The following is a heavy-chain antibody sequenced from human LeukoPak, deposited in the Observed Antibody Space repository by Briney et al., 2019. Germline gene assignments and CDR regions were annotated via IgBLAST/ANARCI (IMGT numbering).Heavy chain of an antibody. CDR1: GFSFSSYA. CDR2: ISGGGGST. D-gene: IGHD4-23*01. CDR3: AKDIDYGGAN. V-gene: IGHV3-23*01. Sequence: GGSLRLSCAASGFSFSSYAMSWVRQAPGKGLEWVSSISGGGGSTYSADSVKGRFTISRDNSKNTLYLQLNSLRAEDTAVYYCAKDIDYGGANWGQGTLVIVSS. J-gene: IGHJ4*02.